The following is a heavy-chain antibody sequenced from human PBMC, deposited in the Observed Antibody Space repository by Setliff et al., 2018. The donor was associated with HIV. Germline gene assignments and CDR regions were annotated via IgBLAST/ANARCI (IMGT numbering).Heavy chain of an antibody. CDR3: ARDQGESTWSYWFDP. V-gene: IGHV4-39*07. D-gene: IGHD6-13*01. CDR1: GGSISNSAYY. J-gene: IGHJ5*02. Sequence: SETLSLTCTVSGGSISNSAYYWGWIRQPPGKGLEWIGGIYYSGSTYYSPSLKSRVTISLDTSKNQFSLTLTSVTAADTAVYYCARDQGESTWSYWFDPWGQGTQVTVSS. CDR2: IYYSGST.